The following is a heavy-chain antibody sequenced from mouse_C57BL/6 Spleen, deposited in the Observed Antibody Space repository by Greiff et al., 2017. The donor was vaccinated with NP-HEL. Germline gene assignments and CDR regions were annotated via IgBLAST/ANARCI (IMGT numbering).Heavy chain of an antibody. CDR2: INPNNGGT. CDR1: GYTFTDYY. Sequence: EVQLQQSGPELVKPGASVKISCKASGYTFTDYYMNWVKQSHGKSLEWIGDINPNNGGTSYNQKFKGKATLTVDKSSSTAYMELRSLTSEDSAVYYWARGELDAWFAYWGQGTLVTVSA. CDR3: ARGELDAWFAY. V-gene: IGHV1-26*01. J-gene: IGHJ3*01. D-gene: IGHD4-1*01.